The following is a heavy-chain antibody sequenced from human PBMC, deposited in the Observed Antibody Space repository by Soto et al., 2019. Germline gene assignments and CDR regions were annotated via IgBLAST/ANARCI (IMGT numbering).Heavy chain of an antibody. J-gene: IGHJ4*02. CDR1: GGSISSSNW. D-gene: IGHD4-17*01. CDR3: ARGSATVTSNFDY. CDR2: IYHSGST. V-gene: IGHV4-4*02. Sequence: SETLSLTCAVSGGSISSSNWWSWVRQPPGKGLEWIGEIYHSGSTNYNPSLKSRVTISVDKSKNQFSLKLSSVTAADTAVYYCARGSATVTSNFDYWGQGTLVTVSS.